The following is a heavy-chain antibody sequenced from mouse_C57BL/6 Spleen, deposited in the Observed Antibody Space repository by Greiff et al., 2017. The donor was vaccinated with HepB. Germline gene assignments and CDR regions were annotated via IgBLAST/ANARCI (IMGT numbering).Heavy chain of an antibody. V-gene: IGHV1-22*01. CDR3: ARDYCLVFAY. Sequence: EVQLQQSGPELVKPGASVKMSCKASGYTFTDYNMHWVKQSHGKSLERIGYINPNNGGTSYNQKFKGKATLTVNKSSSTAYMELRSLTSEVSAVSSCARDYCLVFAYWGQGTLVTVSA. CDR2: INPNNGGT. J-gene: IGHJ3*01. D-gene: IGHD1-1*02. CDR1: GYTFTDYN.